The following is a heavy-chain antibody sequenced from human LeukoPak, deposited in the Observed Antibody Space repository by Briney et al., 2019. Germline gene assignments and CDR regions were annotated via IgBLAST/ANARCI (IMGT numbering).Heavy chain of an antibody. J-gene: IGHJ4*02. D-gene: IGHD3-22*01. CDR3: AHRQNDSDSSIFDY. CDR2: IYWDDDK. CDR1: GFSLSARGVG. V-gene: IGHV2-5*02. Sequence: SGPTLVNPTQTLTLTCTFSGFSLSARGVGVGWIRQPPGKALEWLALIYWDDDKRYSPSLKSRLTITKDTSKNQVVLTVTNMDPVDTATYYCAHRQNDSDSSIFDYWGQGTLVTVSS.